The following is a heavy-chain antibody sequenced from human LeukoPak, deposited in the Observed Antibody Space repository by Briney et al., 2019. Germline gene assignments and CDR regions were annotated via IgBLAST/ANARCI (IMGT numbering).Heavy chain of an antibody. CDR2: ISYDGSKK. Sequence: GSLRLSCAASGFTFSSYAMHWVRQAPGKGLEWVAVISYDGSKKYHADSVKGRFTISRDNSNKMQYLEMDSLRADDTAVYYCARGGDFWSGYKTHEYGLDVWGQGTTVTVSS. CDR3: ARGGDFWSGYKTHEYGLDV. J-gene: IGHJ6*02. CDR1: GFTFSSYA. V-gene: IGHV3-30-3*01. D-gene: IGHD3-3*01.